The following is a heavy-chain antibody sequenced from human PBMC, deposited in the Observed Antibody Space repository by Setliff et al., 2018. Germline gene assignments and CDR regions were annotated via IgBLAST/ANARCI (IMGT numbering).Heavy chain of an antibody. D-gene: IGHD3-22*01. CDR2: VNPNSGGT. Sequence: ASVKVSCKASGYTFTGYYMHWVRQAPGQGLEWMGWVNPNSGGTNYAQKFQGWVTMTGDTSISTAYMELSRLRSDDTAVYYCARGEAMIVEQTDFDYWGQGTLVTVSS. CDR3: ARGEAMIVEQTDFDY. CDR1: GYTFTGYY. V-gene: IGHV1-2*04. J-gene: IGHJ4*02.